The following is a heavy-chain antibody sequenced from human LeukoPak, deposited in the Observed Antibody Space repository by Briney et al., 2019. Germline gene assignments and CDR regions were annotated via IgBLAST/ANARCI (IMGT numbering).Heavy chain of an antibody. D-gene: IGHD5-12*01. CDR3: SRLRRLRLFDY. V-gene: IGHV3-23*01. Sequence: GGSLRLSCAASGFTFSSYAMSWVRQAPGKGLEWVSAISGSGGSTYYADSVKGRFTISRDNSKNTLYLQMNSLRAEDTAVYYCSRLRRLRLFDYWGQGTLVTVSS. CDR1: GFTFSSYA. J-gene: IGHJ4*02. CDR2: ISGSGGST.